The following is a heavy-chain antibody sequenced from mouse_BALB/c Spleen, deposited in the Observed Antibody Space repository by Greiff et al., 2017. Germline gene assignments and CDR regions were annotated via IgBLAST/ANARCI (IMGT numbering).Heavy chain of an antibody. CDR2: IDPANGNT. D-gene: IGHD3-1*01. V-gene: IGHV14-3*02. CDR1: GFNIKDTY. CDR3: ARQLGLFYAMDY. J-gene: IGHJ4*01. Sequence: VQLQQSGAELVKPGASVKLSCTASGFNIKDTYMHWVKQRPEQGLEWIGRIDPANGNTKYDPKFQGKATITADTSSNTAYLQLSSLTSEDTAVYYCARQLGLFYAMDYWGQGTSVTVSS.